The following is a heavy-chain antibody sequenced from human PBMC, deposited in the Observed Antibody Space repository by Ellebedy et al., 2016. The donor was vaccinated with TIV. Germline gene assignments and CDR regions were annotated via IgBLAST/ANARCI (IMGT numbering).Heavy chain of an antibody. CDR1: GDSISSSSYY. D-gene: IGHD4-17*01. Sequence: MPSETLSLTCTVPGDSISSSSYYWGWIRQPPGKGLEWIGFIYYDGRSNYNAALKSRVDVSLDTSKNQVSLRLSSVTAADTAVYYCATTDGDYWGQGILVTVSS. CDR2: IYYDGRS. V-gene: IGHV4-61*05. J-gene: IGHJ4*02. CDR3: ATTDGDY.